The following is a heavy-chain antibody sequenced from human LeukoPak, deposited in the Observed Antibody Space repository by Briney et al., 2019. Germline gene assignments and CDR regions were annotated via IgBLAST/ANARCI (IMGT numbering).Heavy chain of an antibody. D-gene: IGHD6-6*01. CDR3: ARGEYSSSADDDAFDI. J-gene: IGHJ3*02. CDR2: MYDSGST. V-gene: IGHV4-39*07. CDR1: GGSISSSSYY. Sequence: KTSETLSLTCTVSGGSISSSSYYWGWIRQPPGKGLEWIGSMYDSGSTYYNPSLESRVTISLDTSKNQFSLKLSSVTAADTAVYYCARGEYSSSADDDAFDIWGQGTMVTVSS.